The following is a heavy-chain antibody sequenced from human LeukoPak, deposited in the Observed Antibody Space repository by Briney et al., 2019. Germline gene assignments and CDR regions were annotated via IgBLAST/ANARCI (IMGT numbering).Heavy chain of an antibody. D-gene: IGHD3-22*01. J-gene: IGHJ4*02. V-gene: IGHV4-39*07. CDR3: ARDPYYDKGFDY. CDR2: IYYSGST. Sequence: PSETLSLTCTVSGGSISSSSYYWGWIRQPPGKGLEWIGSIYYSGSTYYNPSLKSRVTISVDTSKNQFSLKLSSVTAADTAVYYCARDPYYDKGFDYWGQGTLVTVSS. CDR1: GGSISSSSYY.